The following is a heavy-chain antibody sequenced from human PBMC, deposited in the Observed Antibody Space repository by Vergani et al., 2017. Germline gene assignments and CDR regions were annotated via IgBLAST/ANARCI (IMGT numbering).Heavy chain of an antibody. D-gene: IGHD5-12*01. Sequence: EVQLLESGGDLVQPGGSLRLSCAASGFTFNHYAMNWVRQAPGKGLEWVSGISGSGGSTYYAGSVKGRFTISRDSSKNTLYLQMNSLSAGDTAVYYCAKANPRTSGYDYLYYDHAMDVWGKGTTVTVSS. J-gene: IGHJ6*04. CDR2: ISGSGGST. CDR3: AKANPRTSGYDYLYYDHAMDV. V-gene: IGHV3-23*01. CDR1: GFTFNHYA.